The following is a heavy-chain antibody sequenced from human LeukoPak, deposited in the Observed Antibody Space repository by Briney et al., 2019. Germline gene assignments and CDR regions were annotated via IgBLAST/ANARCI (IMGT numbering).Heavy chain of an antibody. CDR1: GYTLTELS. Sequence: ASVKVSCKVSGYTLTELSMHWVRQAPGKGLEWMGGFDPGDGETIYAQKFQGRVTMTEDTSTDTAYMELSSLRSEDTAVYYCATDSTYYYMDVWGKGTTVTDSS. CDR2: FDPGDGET. D-gene: IGHD2-2*01. J-gene: IGHJ6*03. V-gene: IGHV1-24*01. CDR3: ATDSTYYYMDV.